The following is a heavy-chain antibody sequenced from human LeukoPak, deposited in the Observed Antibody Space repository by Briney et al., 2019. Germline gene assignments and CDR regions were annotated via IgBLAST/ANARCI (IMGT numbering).Heavy chain of an antibody. CDR3: ARHSARITIFGVVLDY. J-gene: IGHJ4*02. V-gene: IGHV4-34*01. CDR2: INHSGST. Sequence: SETLSLTCAVYGGSFSGYYWSWIRQPPGKGLEWIGEINHSGSTNYNPSLKSRVTISVDTSKNQFSLKLSSVTAADTAVYYCARHSARITIFGVVLDYWGQGTLVTVSS. D-gene: IGHD3-3*01. CDR1: GGSFSGYY.